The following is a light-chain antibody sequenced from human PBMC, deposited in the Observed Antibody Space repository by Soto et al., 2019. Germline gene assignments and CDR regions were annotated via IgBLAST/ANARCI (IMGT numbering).Light chain of an antibody. Sequence: DFQMTQSPSTLSASVGDRVTITCRASQGISKWLAWYQQKPGKAPKLLIYGASSLENGVPSRFSGSGSGTEFTLTISSLQPDDFATYFCQQYNSYDMWSFGQGTKVDLK. V-gene: IGKV1-5*01. CDR3: QQYNSYDMWS. CDR2: GAS. J-gene: IGKJ1*01. CDR1: QGISKW.